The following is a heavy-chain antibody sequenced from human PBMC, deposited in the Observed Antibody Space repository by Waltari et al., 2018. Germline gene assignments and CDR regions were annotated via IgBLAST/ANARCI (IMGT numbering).Heavy chain of an antibody. V-gene: IGHV4-59*01. CDR1: GGSISSYY. J-gene: IGHJ4*02. Sequence: QVQLQESGPGLVKPSETLSLTCTVSGGSISSYYWSWIRQPPGKGLEWIGYVYYSGSTNYNPSLKSRVTISVDTSKNQFSLKLSSVTAADTAVYYCARGLGYVYWGQGTLVTVSS. CDR2: VYYSGST. D-gene: IGHD5-18*01. CDR3: ARGLGYVY.